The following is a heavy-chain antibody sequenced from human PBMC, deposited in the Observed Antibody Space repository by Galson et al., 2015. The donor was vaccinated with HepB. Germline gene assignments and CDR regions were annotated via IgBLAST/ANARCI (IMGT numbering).Heavy chain of an antibody. V-gene: IGHV3-33*01. Sequence: SLRLSCAASGFTFSSYGMHWVRQAPGKGLEWVAVIWYDGGNKYYADSVKGRFTISRDNSKNTLYLQMNSLRAEDTAVYYCARDRRGSGSYYNHWGQGTLVTASS. J-gene: IGHJ4*02. CDR2: IWYDGGNK. CDR1: GFTFSSYG. CDR3: ARDRRGSGSYYNH. D-gene: IGHD3-10*01.